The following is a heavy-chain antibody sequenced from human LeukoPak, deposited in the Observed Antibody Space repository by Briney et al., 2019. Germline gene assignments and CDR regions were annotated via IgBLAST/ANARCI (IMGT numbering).Heavy chain of an antibody. Sequence: ASVKVSCKVSGYTLTELSMHWVRQAPGKGLEWMGGFDPEDGETIYAQKFQGRVTMTEDTSTDTAYMELSSLRPEDTAVYYCATNDLLAVTGGEFDYWGQGTLVTVST. V-gene: IGHV1-24*01. CDR2: FDPEDGET. J-gene: IGHJ4*02. CDR3: ATNDLLAVTGGEFDY. CDR1: GYTLTELS. D-gene: IGHD4-11*01.